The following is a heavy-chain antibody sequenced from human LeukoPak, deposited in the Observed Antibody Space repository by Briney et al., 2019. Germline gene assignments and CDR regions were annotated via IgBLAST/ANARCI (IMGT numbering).Heavy chain of an antibody. J-gene: IGHJ5*02. CDR2: ISHDGSKK. CDR1: GPFFSSYS. V-gene: IGHV3-30*04. Sequence: PGGSLRLSCAAPGPFFSSYSMHWIRQAPGKGLEWVAVISHDGSKKYYADYVKGRVSIFRDNSKNMFYLKMSRLRNEDTAVFYCARGDDTSVTTNWLDPWGQRTLVTVSS. D-gene: IGHD1-1*01. CDR3: ARGDDTSVTTNWLDP.